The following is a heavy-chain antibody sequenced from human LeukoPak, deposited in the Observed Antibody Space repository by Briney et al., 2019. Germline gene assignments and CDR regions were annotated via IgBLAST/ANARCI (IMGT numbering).Heavy chain of an antibody. Sequence: ASVKVSCKASGYTFTGYYIHWVRQAPGQGLEWMGRINPNSGGTNYAQKFQGRVTMTRDTSISIAYMELSSLRSDDTAVYYCAGGTDRGGNSWYEINAGDYWGQGTLVTVSS. J-gene: IGHJ4*02. CDR1: GYTFTGYY. V-gene: IGHV1-2*06. CDR2: INPNSGGT. CDR3: AGGTDRGGNSWYEINAGDY. D-gene: IGHD6-13*01.